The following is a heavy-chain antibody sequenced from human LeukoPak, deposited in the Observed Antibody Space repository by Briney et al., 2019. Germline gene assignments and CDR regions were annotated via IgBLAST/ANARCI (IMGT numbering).Heavy chain of an antibody. CDR3: ARGPSCSGVYCYSRPWSY. D-gene: IGHD2-15*01. J-gene: IGHJ4*02. Sequence: ASVKVSCKASGYPFTDYCLHWVRQAPGQGLEWMEWISSNSGGTNCAQKFQGRVTMTRDTSISTAYMELSSLRSDDTAIYYCARGPSCSGVYCYSRPWSYWGQGTLVTVSS. V-gene: IGHV1-2*02. CDR2: ISSNSGGT. CDR1: GYPFTDYC.